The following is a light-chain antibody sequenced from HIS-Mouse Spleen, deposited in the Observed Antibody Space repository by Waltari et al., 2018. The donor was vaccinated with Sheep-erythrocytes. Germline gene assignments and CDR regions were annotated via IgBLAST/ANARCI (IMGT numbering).Light chain of an antibody. CDR3: CSYAGSYNHV. Sequence: QSALTQPRSVSGSPGQSVTISCTGTSSDVGGYNYVSWYQQHPGKAPKLMIYDVSNRPSXXPDRFSGSKSGXXASLTIXXLQXEDEADYYCCSYAGSYNHVXATGTKVTV. J-gene: IGLJ1*01. V-gene: IGLV2-11*01. CDR1: SSDVGGYNY. CDR2: DVS.